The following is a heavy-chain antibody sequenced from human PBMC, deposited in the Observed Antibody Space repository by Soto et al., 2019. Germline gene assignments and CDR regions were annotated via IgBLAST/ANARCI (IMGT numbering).Heavy chain of an antibody. Sequence: SQTLSLTCAISGDSVSSNSAAWNWIRQSPARGLEWLGRTYYRSKWYNDYAVSVKSRITISPDTSKNQFSLQLNSVTPEDTAVYYCASSAIMVYAFTSPYWFDPWGQGTLVTVSS. CDR3: ASSAIMVYAFTSPYWFDP. V-gene: IGHV6-1*01. D-gene: IGHD2-8*01. CDR2: TYYRSKWYN. J-gene: IGHJ5*02. CDR1: GDSVSSNSAA.